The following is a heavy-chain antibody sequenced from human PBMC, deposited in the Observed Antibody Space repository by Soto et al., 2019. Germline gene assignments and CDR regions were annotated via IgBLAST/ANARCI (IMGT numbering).Heavy chain of an antibody. Sequence: PGGSLRLSCVGSGFTFSDLWLSWVRQAPGRGLEWVANINQDATRQSYVDSVEGQFSISRDNAKNSLYLQMNSLRVEDTAVYYCAREVGYDSLDYWGQGTLVTVSS. V-gene: IGHV3-7*03. D-gene: IGHD5-12*01. CDR3: AREVGYDSLDY. CDR2: INQDATRQ. CDR1: GFTFSDLW. J-gene: IGHJ4*02.